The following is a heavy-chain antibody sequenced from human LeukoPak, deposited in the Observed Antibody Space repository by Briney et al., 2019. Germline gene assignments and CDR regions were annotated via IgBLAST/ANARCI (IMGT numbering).Heavy chain of an antibody. CDR2: IYPGDSDT. D-gene: IGHD3-22*01. CDR1: GYSFTSYW. J-gene: IGHJ3*02. Sequence: GESLKISCKGSGYSFTSYWIGWVRQMPGKGLEWMGIIYPGDSDTRYSPSFQGQVTISADKSIRTAYLQWSSLKASDTAMYYCARREYYSDSSGYPSGAFDIWGQGTMVTVSS. V-gene: IGHV5-51*01. CDR3: ARREYYSDSSGYPSGAFDI.